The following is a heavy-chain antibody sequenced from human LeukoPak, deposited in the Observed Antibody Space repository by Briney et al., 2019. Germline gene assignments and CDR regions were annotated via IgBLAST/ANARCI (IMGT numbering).Heavy chain of an antibody. CDR2: ISGSGAST. CDR1: GFAFSSYA. J-gene: IGHJ5*02. CDR3: AKDSGNRGNWFDP. Sequence: GGSLRLSCAASGFAFSSYAMTWVRQAPGKGLEWVSDISGSGASTYYADSVKGRFTISRDNSKNTLYLQMNSLRAEDTAVYYCAKDSGNRGNWFDPWGQGTLVTVSS. D-gene: IGHD1-14*01. V-gene: IGHV3-23*01.